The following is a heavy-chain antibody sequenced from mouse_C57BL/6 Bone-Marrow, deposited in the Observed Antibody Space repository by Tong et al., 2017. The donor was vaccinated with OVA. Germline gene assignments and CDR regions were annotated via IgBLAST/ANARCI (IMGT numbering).Heavy chain of an antibody. CDR2: INPSNGGT. CDR1: GYTFTSYW. J-gene: IGHJ2*01. Sequence: SGYTFTSYWMHWVKQRPGHGLECIGNINPSNGGTTYHEKFKSKATLTVVKSSSTAYMQIGSLKSEDSAVYYCARDYYGSSWGYYFDYWGKGTTLTV. D-gene: IGHD1-1*01. V-gene: IGHV1-53*01. CDR3: ARDYYGSSWGYYFDY.